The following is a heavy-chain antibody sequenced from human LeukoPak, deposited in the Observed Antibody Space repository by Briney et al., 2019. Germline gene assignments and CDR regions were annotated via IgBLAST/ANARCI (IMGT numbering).Heavy chain of an antibody. CDR2: IYTSGST. V-gene: IGHV4-4*07. CDR3: ARGLPSGYSSGWYVTSDY. J-gene: IGHJ4*02. CDR1: GGSISSYY. D-gene: IGHD6-19*01. Sequence: SETLSLTCTVSGGSISSYYWSWIRQPAGKGLEWIGRIYTSGSTNYNPSLKSRVTMSVDTSKNQFSLRLSSVTAADTAVYYCARGLPSGYSSGWYVTSDYWGQGTLVTVSS.